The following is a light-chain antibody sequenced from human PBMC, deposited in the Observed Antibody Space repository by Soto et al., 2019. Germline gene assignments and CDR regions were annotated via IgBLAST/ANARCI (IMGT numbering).Light chain of an antibody. V-gene: IGKV1-5*01. CDR1: QSISNW. CDR2: DAS. CDR3: QQYNSYSPWT. J-gene: IGKJ1*01. Sequence: DIQMTQSPSTLSASIGDRVTITCWASQSISNWLAWLQQKPGKAPKVLIFDASILGSGVPSRFSGSGSGTEFTLTISSLQPGDFGNYYCQQYNSYSPWTFGQGTKVEIK.